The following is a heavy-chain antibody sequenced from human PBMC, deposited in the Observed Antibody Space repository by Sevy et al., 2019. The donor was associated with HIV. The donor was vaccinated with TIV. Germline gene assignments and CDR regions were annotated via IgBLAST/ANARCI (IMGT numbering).Heavy chain of an antibody. CDR1: GLTLTNYW. Sequence: GGSLRLSCAASGLTLTNYWMHWVRQAPGKGLVWVSHINTDGKMTRYADFVKGRFTISRDNAKNTLYLQMNSLRDEDTAVYYCARGSRGTFGCWGQRTLVTVSS. CDR2: INTDGKMT. CDR3: ARGSRGTFGC. J-gene: IGHJ4*02. V-gene: IGHV3-74*01. D-gene: IGHD1-26*01.